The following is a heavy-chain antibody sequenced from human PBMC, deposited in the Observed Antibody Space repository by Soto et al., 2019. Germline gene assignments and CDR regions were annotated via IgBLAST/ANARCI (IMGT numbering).Heavy chain of an antibody. CDR1: GFTFSSYG. CDR2: XSXXXSXK. Sequence: GGSLRLSCAASGFTFSSYGMHWVRQAPGKGLEGVXVXSXXXSXKXXXDXXXXRFTISRDNSKNTLYLQMNSLRAEDTPVYYCAKGDSSGYFNYFDYWGQGTLVTVSS. CDR3: AKGDSSGYFNYFDY. D-gene: IGHD3-22*01. V-gene: IGHV3-30*18. J-gene: IGHJ4*02.